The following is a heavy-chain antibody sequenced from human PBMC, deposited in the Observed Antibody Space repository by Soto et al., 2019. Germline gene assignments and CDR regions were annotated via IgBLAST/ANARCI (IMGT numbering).Heavy chain of an antibody. CDR2: IVVGSGNT. CDR3: AAAEGSGSYTYYHYGMDF. J-gene: IGHJ6*02. CDR1: GFTFTSYA. Sequence: ASVKVSCKASGFTFTSYAVQWVRQARGERLEWIGWIVVGSGNTNYAQKFQDRVTITRDMSTSTAYMELSSLRSEDTAVYYCAAAEGSGSYTYYHYGMDFWGQGTTVTSSS. D-gene: IGHD3-10*01. V-gene: IGHV1-58*01.